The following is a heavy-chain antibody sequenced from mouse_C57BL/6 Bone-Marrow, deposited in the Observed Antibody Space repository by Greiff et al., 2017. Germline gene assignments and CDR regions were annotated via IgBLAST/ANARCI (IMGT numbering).Heavy chain of an antibody. J-gene: IGHJ4*01. CDR2: ISPGGSYT. CDR1: GFTFTSYA. V-gene: IGHV5-4*01. Sequence: EVQLQQSGGGLVKPGGSLKLSCAASGFTFTSYAMSWVRQTPGHRLEWVGTISPGGSYTYYTENVKGRFTISRDTAKNKLYLQMSHLKSEDTAMYYCARFYAVDYGGQGTSVTVSS. CDR3: ARFYAVDY.